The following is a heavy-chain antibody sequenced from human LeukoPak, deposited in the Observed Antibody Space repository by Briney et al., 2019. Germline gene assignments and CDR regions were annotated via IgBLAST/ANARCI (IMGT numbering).Heavy chain of an antibody. CDR2: INPNTGGA. CDR1: GYTFADYF. Sequence: ASVKVSCKASGYTFADYFIHWVRQAPGQGLEWMGRINPNTGGAEYAPKFQGWVTMTRDTSISTAYAEVNRLISDDTAVYYCARDLTSTSNWEFDYWGQGTLVIVSS. J-gene: IGHJ4*02. CDR3: ARDLTSTSNWEFDY. D-gene: IGHD1-26*01. V-gene: IGHV1-2*04.